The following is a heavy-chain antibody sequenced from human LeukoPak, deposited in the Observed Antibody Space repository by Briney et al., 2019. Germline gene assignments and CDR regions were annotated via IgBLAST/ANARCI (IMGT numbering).Heavy chain of an antibody. J-gene: IGHJ5*02. V-gene: IGHV1-18*01. CDR1: GYTFTSYG. CDR3: ARAYSGSYPSGDLFDP. CDR2: ISAYNGNT. Sequence: ASVKVSCKASGYTFTSYGISWVRQAPGQGLEWMGWISAYNGNTNYAQKLQGRVTMTTDTSTSTAYMELRSLRSDDTAVYYCARAYSGSYPSGDLFDPWGQGTLVTVSS. D-gene: IGHD1-26*01.